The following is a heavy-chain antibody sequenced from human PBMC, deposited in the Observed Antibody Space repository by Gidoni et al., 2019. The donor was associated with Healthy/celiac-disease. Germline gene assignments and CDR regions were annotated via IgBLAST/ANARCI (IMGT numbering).Heavy chain of an antibody. V-gene: IGHV3-23*01. D-gene: IGHD3-22*01. Sequence: EVQLLESGGGLVQPGGSLRLSCAASGFTFSSYAMSWVRQAPGKGLQWVSVIGASGASTYHADSAKGRFTISRDNSKNTVYLQMNSLRAEDTAVYYCAKDLNPSGSLDAFDIWGQGTMVTVSS. J-gene: IGHJ3*02. CDR1: GFTFSSYA. CDR2: IGASGAST. CDR3: AKDLNPSGSLDAFDI.